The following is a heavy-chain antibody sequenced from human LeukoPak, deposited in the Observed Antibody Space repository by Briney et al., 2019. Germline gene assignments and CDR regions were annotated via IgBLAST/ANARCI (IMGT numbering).Heavy chain of an antibody. CDR2: FDPEDGET. D-gene: IGHD4-23*01. CDR3: ATPQNGGNSEFDL. V-gene: IGHV1-24*01. CDR1: GYTLTELS. J-gene: IGHJ2*01. Sequence: ASVKVSCKVSGYTLTELSMHWVRQAPGKGLEWMGGFDPEDGETIYAQKFQGRVTMTEDTSTDTAYMELSSLRSGDTAVYYCATPQNGGNSEFDLWGRGTLVTVSS.